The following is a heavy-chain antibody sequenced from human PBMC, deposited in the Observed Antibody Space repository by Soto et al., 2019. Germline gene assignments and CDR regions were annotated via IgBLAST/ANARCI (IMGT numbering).Heavy chain of an antibody. CDR1: GYSSTSYW. CDR3: ARRSPEQPTIWNY. J-gene: IGHJ4*02. D-gene: IGHD3-3*01. Sequence: GGSLKNSCKGSGYSSTSYWIGWVRQMPGKGLEWMGIIYPGDSDTRYSPSFQGQVTISADESISTAYLQWTSLKASDTAMYYCARRSPEQPTIWNYWGQGTQITVSS. V-gene: IGHV5-51*01. CDR2: IYPGDSDT.